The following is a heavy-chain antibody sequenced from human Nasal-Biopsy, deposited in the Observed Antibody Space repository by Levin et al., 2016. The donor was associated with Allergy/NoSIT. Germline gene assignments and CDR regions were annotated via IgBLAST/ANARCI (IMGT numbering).Heavy chain of an antibody. Sequence: SETLSLTCSVSSYSISRGFQWGWIRQSAGKGLEWLGSIYHTGNTYYNPSLKGRVAISVDTSKNQFSLKLSFVTAADTALYFCARQRGFSSTWNIFDYWGQGTQVIVSS. CDR3: ARQRGFSSTWNIFDY. V-gene: IGHV4-38-2*02. J-gene: IGHJ4*02. D-gene: IGHD6-13*01. CDR1: SYSISRGFQ. CDR2: IYHTGNT.